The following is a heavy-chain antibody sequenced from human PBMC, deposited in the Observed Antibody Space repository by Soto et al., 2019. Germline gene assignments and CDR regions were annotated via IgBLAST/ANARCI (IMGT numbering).Heavy chain of an antibody. D-gene: IGHD2-15*01. CDR3: ARAYCSGVSCYRYYCYYNGMED. CDR1: GGSFSGYY. J-gene: IGHJ6*01. Sequence: QVQLQQWGAGLLKPSETLSLTCAVYGGSFSGYYWSWIRQPPGKGLEWIGEINHSGSTNYNPSLKSRVTISVDTAKNQFSLKLSSVTAAETAVYYCARAYCSGVSCYRYYCYYNGMEDAGQGTTVT. V-gene: IGHV4-34*01. CDR2: INHSGST.